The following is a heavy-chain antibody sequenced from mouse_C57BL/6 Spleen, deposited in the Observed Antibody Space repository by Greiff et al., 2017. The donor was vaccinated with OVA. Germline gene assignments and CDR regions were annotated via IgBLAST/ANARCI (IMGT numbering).Heavy chain of an antibody. J-gene: IGHJ3*01. D-gene: IGHD2-4*01. CDR2: ISSGSSTI. V-gene: IGHV5-17*01. CDR1: GFTFSDYG. Sequence: DVKLVESGGGLVKPGGSLKLSCAASGFTFSDYGMHWVRPAPEKGLEWVAYISSGSSTIYYADTVKGRFTISRDNAKNTLFLQRTSLRSEDTAMYYCARTRITSWFADWGKGTLVTVAA. CDR3: ARTRITSWFAD.